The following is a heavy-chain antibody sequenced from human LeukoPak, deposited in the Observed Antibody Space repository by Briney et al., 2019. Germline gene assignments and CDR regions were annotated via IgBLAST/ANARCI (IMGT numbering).Heavy chain of an antibody. Sequence: SETLSLTCTVSGGSISSYYWSWIRQPPGKGLEWIGYIYYSGSTNYNPSLRSRVTISVDTSKNRFSLKLSSVTAADTAVYYCARTVNTAFAYYYYYMDVWGKGTTVTVSS. D-gene: IGHD5-18*01. CDR1: GGSISSYY. V-gene: IGHV4-59*01. CDR3: ARTVNTAFAYYYYYMDV. J-gene: IGHJ6*03. CDR2: IYYSGST.